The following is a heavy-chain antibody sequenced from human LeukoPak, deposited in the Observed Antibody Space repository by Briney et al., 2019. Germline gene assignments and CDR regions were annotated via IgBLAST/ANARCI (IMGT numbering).Heavy chain of an antibody. J-gene: IGHJ3*02. CDR1: GFTFSSYA. CDR3: AKVWDYGYDPHDAFDI. Sequence: GGSLRLSCAASGFTFSSYAMSWVRQAPGKGLEWVSAISGSGGSTYYADSVKGRFTISRDNSKNTLYLQMNSLRAEDTAVYYCAKVWDYGYDPHDAFDIWGQGTMVTVSS. V-gene: IGHV3-23*01. D-gene: IGHD5-18*01. CDR2: ISGSGGST.